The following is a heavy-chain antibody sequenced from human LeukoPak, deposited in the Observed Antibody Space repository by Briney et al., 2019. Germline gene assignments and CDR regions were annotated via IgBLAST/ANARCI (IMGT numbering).Heavy chain of an antibody. D-gene: IGHD3-3*01. Sequence: GGSLRLSCATSGFNFNSYGMHWVRQAPGKGLEWVAFIRFDGSNTYYADSVKGRFTVSRDNSKNTLSLQMNSLRTEDTALYYCARDFGVVNTFDYWGQGTLVTVSS. CDR2: IRFDGSNT. CDR3: ARDFGVVNTFDY. V-gene: IGHV3-30*02. CDR1: GFNFNSYG. J-gene: IGHJ4*02.